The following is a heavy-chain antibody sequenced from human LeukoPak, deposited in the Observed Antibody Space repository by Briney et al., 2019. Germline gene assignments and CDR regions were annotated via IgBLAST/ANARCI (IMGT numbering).Heavy chain of an antibody. V-gene: IGHV4-4*07. Sequence: SETLSLTCSVSAFSISGYCWSWLRHPAGQGLVWIGRIYTSGSTNYNPSLKSRITMSVDTSKNQFSLKLSSVTGADTAVYYCARGPVADNWFDPWGQGTLVTVSS. CDR1: AFSISGYC. D-gene: IGHD6-19*01. CDR3: ARGPVADNWFDP. CDR2: IYTSGST. J-gene: IGHJ5*02.